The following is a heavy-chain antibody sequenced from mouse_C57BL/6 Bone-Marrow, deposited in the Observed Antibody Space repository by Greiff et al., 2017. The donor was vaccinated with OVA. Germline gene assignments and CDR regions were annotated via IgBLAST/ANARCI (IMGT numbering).Heavy chain of an antibody. CDR3: ARCRGQLRLRGYFDY. D-gene: IGHD3-2*02. CDR2: IYPGDGDT. Sequence: VQRVESGPELVKPGASVKISCKASGYAFSSSWMNWVKQRPGKGLEWIGRIYPGDGDTNYNGKFKGKATLTADKSSSTAYMQLSSLTSEDSAVYFCARCRGQLRLRGYFDYWGQGTTLTVSS. V-gene: IGHV1-82*01. CDR1: GYAFSSSW. J-gene: IGHJ2*01.